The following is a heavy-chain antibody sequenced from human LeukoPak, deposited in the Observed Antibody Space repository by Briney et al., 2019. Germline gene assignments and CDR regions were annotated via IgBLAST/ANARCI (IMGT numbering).Heavy chain of an antibody. V-gene: IGHV1-2*02. Sequence: ASVKVSCKASGYTFTSYGISWVRQAPGQGLEWMGWINPNSGGTNYAQKFQGRVTMTRDTSISTAYMELSRPRSDDTAVYYCARRAGAYSHPYDYWGQGTLVTVSS. D-gene: IGHD4/OR15-4a*01. CDR2: INPNSGGT. J-gene: IGHJ4*02. CDR1: GYTFTSYG. CDR3: ARRAGAYSHPYDY.